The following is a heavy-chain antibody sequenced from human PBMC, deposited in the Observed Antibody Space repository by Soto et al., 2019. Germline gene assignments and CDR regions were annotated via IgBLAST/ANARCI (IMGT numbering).Heavy chain of an antibody. V-gene: IGHV4-31*03. CDR2: IYHSGST. CDR3: ARDDYSCSGSNAYPI. J-gene: IGHJ3*02. D-gene: IGHD3-10*01. Sequence: QVQLQESGPGLVKPSQTLSLTCTVSGGSISGGGYYWSWIRQYPGKGLEWIGHIYHSGSTYYNPSLRSRVTISVDTSKNQFTRELSSVTAADTAVYYCARDDYSCSGSNAYPIRCQGTIVTVSS. CDR1: GGSISGGGYY.